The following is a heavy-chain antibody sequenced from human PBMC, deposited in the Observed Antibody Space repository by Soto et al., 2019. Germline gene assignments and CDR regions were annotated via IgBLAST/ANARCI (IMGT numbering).Heavy chain of an antibody. V-gene: IGHV3-7*01. CDR1: GFTFSSYW. J-gene: IGHJ6*03. D-gene: IGHD2-2*01. CDR2: IKQDGSEK. Sequence: PGGSLRLSCAASGFTFSSYWMSWVRQAPGKGLEWVANIKQDGSEKYCVDSVKGRFTISRDNAKNSLYLQMNSLRAEDTAVYYCARGKTTSIVVVPAAPSSYYYYMDVWGKGTTVTVSS. CDR3: ARGKTTSIVVVPAAPSSYYYYMDV.